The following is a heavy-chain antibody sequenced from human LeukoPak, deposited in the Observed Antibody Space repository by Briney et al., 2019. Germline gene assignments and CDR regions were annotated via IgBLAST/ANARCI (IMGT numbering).Heavy chain of an antibody. D-gene: IGHD3-22*01. CDR1: GFTFSSYI. Sequence: PGGSLRLSCAASGFTFSSYIMNWVRQAPGKGLEWVSSISSSSSYIYYADSVKGRFTISRDNAKNSLYLQMNSLRAEDTAVYYCARVHYYDSSGYYLWGQGTLVTVSS. CDR2: ISSSSSYI. J-gene: IGHJ5*02. V-gene: IGHV3-21*01. CDR3: ARVHYYDSSGYYL.